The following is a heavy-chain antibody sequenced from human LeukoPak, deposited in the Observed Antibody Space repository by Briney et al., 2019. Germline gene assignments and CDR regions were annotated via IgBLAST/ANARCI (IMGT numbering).Heavy chain of an antibody. Sequence: PSETLSLTCTVSGGSISSSSYYWGWIRQPPGKGLEWIGSIYYSGSTYYNPSLKSRVTISVDTSKNQFSLKLSSVTAADTAVYYCASLMIAAADNAFDIWGQGTMVTVSS. D-gene: IGHD6-13*01. CDR3: ASLMIAAADNAFDI. V-gene: IGHV4-39*07. CDR1: GGSISSSSYY. J-gene: IGHJ3*02. CDR2: IYYSGST.